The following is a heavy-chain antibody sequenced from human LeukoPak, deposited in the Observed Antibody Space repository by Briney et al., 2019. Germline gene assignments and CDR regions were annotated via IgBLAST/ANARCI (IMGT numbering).Heavy chain of an antibody. CDR1: GYTFTSYY. V-gene: IGHV1-46*01. D-gene: IGHD3-22*01. CDR2: INPSGGST. J-gene: IGHJ6*02. CDR3: ARRGIYDSSGYYYDYYYYGMDV. Sequence: ASVKVSCKASGYTFTSYYMHWVRQAPGQGLEWMGIINPSGGSTSYAQKFQGRVTMTRDTSTSTVYMELSSLRSEDTAVYYCARRGIYDSSGYYYDYYYYGMDVWGQGTTVTVSS.